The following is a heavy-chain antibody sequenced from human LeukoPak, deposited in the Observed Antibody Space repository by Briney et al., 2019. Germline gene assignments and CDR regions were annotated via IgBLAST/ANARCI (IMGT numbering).Heavy chain of an antibody. CDR3: ARDFRVPYYYDSSGRSAAY. Sequence: GASVKVSCKASGYTFTSYGISWVRQAPGQGLEWLGWISAYNGNTNYAQKLQGRVTMTTDTSTSTAYMELRSLRSDDTAVYYCARDFRVPYYYDSSGRSAAYWGQGTLVTVSS. CDR2: ISAYNGNT. CDR1: GYTFTSYG. V-gene: IGHV1-18*01. D-gene: IGHD3-22*01. J-gene: IGHJ4*02.